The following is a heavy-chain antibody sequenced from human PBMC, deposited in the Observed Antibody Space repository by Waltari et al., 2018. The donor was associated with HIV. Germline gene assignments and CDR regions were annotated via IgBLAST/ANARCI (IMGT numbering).Heavy chain of an antibody. CDR2: ISWNSGSI. D-gene: IGHD2-2*01. J-gene: IGHJ4*02. CDR3: AKGPTLTSPPTYFNY. V-gene: IGHV3-9*01. Sequence: EVNLVESGGGLVQPSGSLRFPCAASGFPFADYSMYWVRQTPGKGLEWVSGISWNSGSIGYADSVKGRFTISRDNAKNSLFLQMNSLRPEDTAFYYCAKGPTLTSPPTYFNYWGQGTLVTVSS. CDR1: GFPFADYS.